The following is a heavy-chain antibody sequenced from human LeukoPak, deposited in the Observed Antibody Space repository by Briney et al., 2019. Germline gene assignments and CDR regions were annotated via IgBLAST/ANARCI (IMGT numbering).Heavy chain of an antibody. V-gene: IGHV7-4-1*02. CDR3: ARDSPYYYGSGSYPFDY. J-gene: IGHJ4*02. CDR2: INTNTGNP. CDR1: GYTFTSYA. Sequence: ASVKVSCKASGYTFTSYAMNWVRQAPGQGLEWMGWINTNTGNPTYAQGFTGRFVFSLDTSVSTAYLQISSLKAEDTAVYYCARDSPYYYGSGSYPFDYWGQGTLVTVSS. D-gene: IGHD3-10*01.